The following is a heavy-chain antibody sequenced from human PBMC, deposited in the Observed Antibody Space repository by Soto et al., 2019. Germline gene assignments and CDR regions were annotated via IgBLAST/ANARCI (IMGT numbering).Heavy chain of an antibody. D-gene: IGHD3-10*01. J-gene: IGHJ4*02. Sequence: PGGSLRLSCAGSGFAFSSYGMYWVRQAPGKGLEWVAVVSYDGSNEFYADSVKGRFTISRDNSKNTLYLQMNSLRAEDTAVYYCAKGTYYYGSAPYYFDYWGQGTLVTVSS. CDR3: AKGTYYYGSAPYYFDY. V-gene: IGHV3-30*18. CDR2: VSYDGSNE. CDR1: GFAFSSYG.